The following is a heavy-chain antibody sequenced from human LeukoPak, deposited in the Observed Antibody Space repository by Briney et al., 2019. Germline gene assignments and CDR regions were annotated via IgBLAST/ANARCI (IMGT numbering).Heavy chain of an antibody. Sequence: GESLRISCKGSGYSFTSYWISWVRQMPGKGLEWMGRIDPSDSYTNYSPSFQGHVTISADKSISTAYLQWSSLKASDTAMYYCARSPGCVTMVRDAAFDIWGQGTMVTVSS. CDR2: IDPSDSYT. J-gene: IGHJ3*02. V-gene: IGHV5-10-1*01. CDR3: ARSPGCVTMVRDAAFDI. D-gene: IGHD3-10*01. CDR1: GYSFTSYW.